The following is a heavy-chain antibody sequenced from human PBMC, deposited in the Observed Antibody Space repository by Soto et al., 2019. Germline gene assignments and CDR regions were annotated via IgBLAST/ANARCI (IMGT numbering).Heavy chain of an antibody. J-gene: IGHJ6*02. CDR2: INGYNGNT. CDR3: ARMGDVPYYYYGMDV. V-gene: IGHV1-18*01. Sequence: QVQLVQSGAEVKKPGASVKVSCKASGYNFTSYGITWVRQAPGQGLEWLGWINGYNGNTNYAQKLQGRVTMNTDTSTSTAYRELRSLRSDDTAVYYGARMGDVPYYYYGMDVWGQGTTVTV. D-gene: IGHD3-16*01. CDR1: GYNFTSYG.